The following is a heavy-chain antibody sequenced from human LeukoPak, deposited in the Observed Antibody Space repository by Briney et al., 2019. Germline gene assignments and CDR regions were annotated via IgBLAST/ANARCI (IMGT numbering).Heavy chain of an antibody. J-gene: IGHJ4*02. Sequence: GGSLRLSCAASGFTVSSNHMSWVRQGPGKGLEWVSVIYSGGCTYYADSVKGRFTISRDNSKNTLYLQMNSLRAEDTAVYYCASHSSSWYGFDYWGQGTLVTVSS. D-gene: IGHD6-13*01. CDR3: ASHSSSWYGFDY. CDR1: GFTVSSNH. V-gene: IGHV3-53*01. CDR2: IYSGGCT.